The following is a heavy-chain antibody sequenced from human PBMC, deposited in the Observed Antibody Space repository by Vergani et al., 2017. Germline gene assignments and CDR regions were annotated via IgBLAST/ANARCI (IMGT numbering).Heavy chain of an antibody. J-gene: IGHJ2*01. V-gene: IGHV3-23*01. D-gene: IGHD6-19*01. CDR3: AKLSIVAGIPPGVLDWYFDL. Sequence: EVQLLESGGGLVQPGGSLRLSCAASGFSFSSYAMNWVRQAPGKGLEWVSVVSGSGGSTTYADSVKGRFTISRDNSKNTLYLQMNSLRVEDTAVYYCAKLSIVAGIPPGVLDWYFDLWGRGTLVTVSS. CDR1: GFSFSSYA. CDR2: VSGSGGST.